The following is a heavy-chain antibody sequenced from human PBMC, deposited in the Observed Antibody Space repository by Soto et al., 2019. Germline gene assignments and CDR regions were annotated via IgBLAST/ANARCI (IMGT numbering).Heavy chain of an antibody. CDR1: GYTFTSYA. Sequence: QVQLVQSGAEVKKPGASVKVSCKASGYTFTSYAMHWVRQAPGQRLEWMGWINAGNGNTKYSQKFQGRVTTTRDTSASTAYMALSSLRSEDTAVYYCARGLGLYYFDYWGQGTLVTVSS. CDR2: INAGNGNT. D-gene: IGHD1-26*01. J-gene: IGHJ4*02. CDR3: ARGLGLYYFDY. V-gene: IGHV1-3*01.